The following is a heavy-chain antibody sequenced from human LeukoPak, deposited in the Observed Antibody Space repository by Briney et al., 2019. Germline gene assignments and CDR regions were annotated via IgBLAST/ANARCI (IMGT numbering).Heavy chain of an antibody. Sequence: ASVKVSCKASGYTFTNYGINWVRQATGQGLEWMGWMNPNSGNTGYAQKFQGRVTITRNTSISTAYMELSSLRSEDTAVYYCARGRLERLLSSYYMDVWGKGTTVTVSS. D-gene: IGHD1-1*01. J-gene: IGHJ6*03. CDR3: ARGRLERLLSSYYMDV. CDR2: MNPNSGNT. CDR1: GYTFTNYG. V-gene: IGHV1-8*03.